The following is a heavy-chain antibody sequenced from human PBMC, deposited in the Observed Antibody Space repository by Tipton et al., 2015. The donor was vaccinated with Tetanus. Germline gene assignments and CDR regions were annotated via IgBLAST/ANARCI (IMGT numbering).Heavy chain of an antibody. CDR2: IYYNGST. Sequence: GLVKPSETLSLTCTVSGGSISSSSYYWGWIRQPPGKGLEWIGSIYYNGSTNYNPSLKSRVTISVDTSKNQFSLKLSSVTAADTAVYYCARDSRVLGPWFYWGQGTLVTVSS. CDR1: GGSISSSSYY. CDR3: ARDSRVLGPWFY. V-gene: IGHV4-39*07. J-gene: IGHJ4*02. D-gene: IGHD3-16*01.